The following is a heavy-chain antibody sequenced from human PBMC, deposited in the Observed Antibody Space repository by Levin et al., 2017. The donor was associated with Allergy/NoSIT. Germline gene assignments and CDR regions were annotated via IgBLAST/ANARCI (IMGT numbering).Heavy chain of an antibody. CDR2: IYYSGNT. J-gene: IGHJ4*02. CDR1: GGSISTYY. D-gene: IGHD2-15*01. V-gene: IGHV4-59*01. CDR3: ARGISRGLNYFDN. Sequence: SCNVSGGSISTYYWNWVRQTPGKGLEWIGYIYYSGNTYYNPSLRSRVTISIDTSKNQFSLKLSSVSAADTAVYYCARGISRGLNYFDNWGQGTQVTVSS.